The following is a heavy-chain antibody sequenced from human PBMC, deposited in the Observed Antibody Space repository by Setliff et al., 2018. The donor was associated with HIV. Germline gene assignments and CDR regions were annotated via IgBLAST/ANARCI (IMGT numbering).Heavy chain of an antibody. D-gene: IGHD2-2*01. Sequence: VASVKVSCKASGYTFTTYDINWVRQATGQGLEWMGWMNPNSADTGYAEKFQGRLTMTRNTSISTAYMELSSLRSEDTAVYYCARGGGLTPFGYQLDHWGQGTLVTVSS. J-gene: IGHJ5*02. CDR1: GYTFTTYD. V-gene: IGHV1-8*02. CDR3: ARGGGLTPFGYQLDH. CDR2: MNPNSADT.